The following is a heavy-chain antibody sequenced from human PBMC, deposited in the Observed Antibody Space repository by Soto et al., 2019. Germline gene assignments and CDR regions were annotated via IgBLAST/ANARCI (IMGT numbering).Heavy chain of an antibody. CDR3: TRGASGYGNFDT. CDR1: GFSFSNYY. V-gene: IGHV3-11*04. D-gene: IGHD5-12*01. J-gene: IGHJ4*02. CDR2: ISFSDNSI. Sequence: GGSLRLSCAASGFSFSNYYMSWIRQAPGKGLEWVSYISFSDNSIYYADSVKGRLTISRDNAQNTLYLHMNDLTAEDTALYYCTRGASGYGNFDTWGQGTLVTVSS.